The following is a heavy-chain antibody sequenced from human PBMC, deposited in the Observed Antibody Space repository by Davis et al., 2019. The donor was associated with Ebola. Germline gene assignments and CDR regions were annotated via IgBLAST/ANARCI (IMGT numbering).Heavy chain of an antibody. CDR1: RFTFSTYW. CDR3: ARSPYDSSGTAVGAFDI. J-gene: IGHJ3*02. D-gene: IGHD3-22*01. Sequence: GESLKISCAASRFTFSTYWMNWVRQAPGKGPEWVANTKQDGSEKYYVDSVKGRFTISRDNAKNSLYLQMNSLRVEDTAVYYCARSPYDSSGTAVGAFDIWGQGTMVTVSS. V-gene: IGHV3-7*03. CDR2: TKQDGSEK.